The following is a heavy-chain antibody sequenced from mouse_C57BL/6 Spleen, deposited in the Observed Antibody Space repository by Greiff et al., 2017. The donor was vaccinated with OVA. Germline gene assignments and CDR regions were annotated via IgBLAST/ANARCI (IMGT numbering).Heavy chain of an antibody. J-gene: IGHJ3*01. D-gene: IGHD2-4*01. Sequence: VQLQQSGAALVRPGASVTLSCKASGYTFTDYEMHWVKQTPVHGLEWIGAIDPETGGTAYNQKFKGKAILTADKSSSTAYMELRSLTSEDSAVYYCTRRGLRRGGFAYWGQGTLVTVSA. CDR1: GYTFTDYE. V-gene: IGHV1-15*01. CDR2: IDPETGGT. CDR3: TRRGLRRGGFAY.